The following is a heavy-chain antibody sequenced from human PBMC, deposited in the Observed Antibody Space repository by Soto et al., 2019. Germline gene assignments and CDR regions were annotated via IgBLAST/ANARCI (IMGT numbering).Heavy chain of an antibody. V-gene: IGHV3-13*01. Sequence: EVQLVESGGGLVQPGGSLRLSCAASGFTFSSYDMHWVRQATGKGLEWVSAIGTAGDTYYPGSVKGRFTISRENVKNSLYLQMNSLRAGDTAVYYCARSSSGPDAFDIWGQGTMVTVSS. J-gene: IGHJ3*02. CDR1: GFTFSSYD. D-gene: IGHD3-22*01. CDR2: IGTAGDT. CDR3: ARSSSGPDAFDI.